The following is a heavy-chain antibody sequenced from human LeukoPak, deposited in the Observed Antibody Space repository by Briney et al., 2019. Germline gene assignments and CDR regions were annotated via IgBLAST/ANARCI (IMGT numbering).Heavy chain of an antibody. CDR1: GGSITSYSYY. J-gene: IGHJ4*02. V-gene: IGHV4-39*01. CDR2: IYYSGTT. D-gene: IGHD6-13*01. CDR3: VRPYSTSWYWYFEY. Sequence: SETLSLTCTVSGGSITSYSYYWGWIRQPPGKGLEWIGSIYYSGTTYYNPSFKSRVTISVDTSKNQFSLKLSSVTAADTAVYYCVRPYSTSWYWYFEYWGQGTLVTVSS.